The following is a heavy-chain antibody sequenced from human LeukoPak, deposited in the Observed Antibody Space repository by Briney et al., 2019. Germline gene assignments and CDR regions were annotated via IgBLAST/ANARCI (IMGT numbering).Heavy chain of an antibody. J-gene: IGHJ4*02. CDR3: ARDGGGRELLLLLFDY. Sequence: GASVKVSCKASGYTFTGYYMHWVRQAPGQGLEWMGWIHPNSGGTNYAQKFQGRVTMTRDTSISTAYMELSRLRSDDTAVYYCARDGGGRELLLLLFDYWGQGTLVTVSS. V-gene: IGHV1-2*02. CDR1: GYTFTGYY. CDR2: IHPNSGGT. D-gene: IGHD1-26*01.